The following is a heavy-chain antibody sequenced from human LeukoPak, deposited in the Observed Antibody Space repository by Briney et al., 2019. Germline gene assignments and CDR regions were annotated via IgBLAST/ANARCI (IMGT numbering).Heavy chain of an antibody. V-gene: IGHV3-7*03. CDR1: GFTFSSYW. J-gene: IGHJ6*03. Sequence: GGSLRLSCAASGFTFSSYWMSWVRQAPGKGLEWVANIKQDGSEKYYVDSVKGRFTISRDNAKNSLYLQMNSLRSEDTAVYYCATVRNYYYYMDVWGKGTTVTVSS. CDR3: ATVRNYYYYMDV. D-gene: IGHD4-17*01. CDR2: IKQDGSEK.